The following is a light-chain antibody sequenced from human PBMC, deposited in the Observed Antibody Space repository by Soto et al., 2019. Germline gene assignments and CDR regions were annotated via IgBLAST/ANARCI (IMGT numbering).Light chain of an antibody. V-gene: IGKV1-5*02. CDR3: EQFNSLLLT. CDR2: AAS. Sequence: DVYMTLFRSTLSAFVGDRVTIICLASQSIVRWLARYQQKPGKAPKLLIYAASSLETGVPSRFSGRGSGTECSLTISSLQPDECAAYYCEQFNSLLLTLGGGTKVDIK. J-gene: IGKJ4*01. CDR1: QSIVRW.